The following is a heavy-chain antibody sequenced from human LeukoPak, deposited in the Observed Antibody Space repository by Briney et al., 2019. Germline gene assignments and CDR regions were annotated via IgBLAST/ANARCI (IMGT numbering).Heavy chain of an antibody. CDR2: INPDRGGT. D-gene: IGHD2-2*01. CDR1: GYTFTGFY. V-gene: IGHV1-2*02. Sequence: ASVKVSCKASGYTFTGFYIHWVRQAPGQGLEWMGWINPDRGGTNYAQKFQGRVTLTRDTSINTAYMELSGLTSDGTAMYYCVREDFVVIPAAMRGDYWGQGTLVIVSS. J-gene: IGHJ4*02. CDR3: VREDFVVIPAAMRGDY.